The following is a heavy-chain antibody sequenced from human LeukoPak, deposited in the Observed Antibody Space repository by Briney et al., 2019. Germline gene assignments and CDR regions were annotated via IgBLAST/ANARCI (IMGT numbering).Heavy chain of an antibody. V-gene: IGHV1-18*01. CDR2: ISAYNGNT. CDR1: GYTFTSYG. Sequence: GASVNVSCKASGYTFTSYGISWVRQAPGQGLEWMGWISAYNGNTNYAQKLQGRVTMTTDTSTSTAYMELRSLRSDDTAVYYCARDRTKPGGSGTPSPPGNYWGQGTLVTVSS. CDR3: ARDRTKPGGSGTPSPPGNY. J-gene: IGHJ4*02. D-gene: IGHD3-10*01.